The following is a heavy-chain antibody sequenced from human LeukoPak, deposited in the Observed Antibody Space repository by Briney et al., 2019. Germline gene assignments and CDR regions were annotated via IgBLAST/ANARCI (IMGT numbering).Heavy chain of an antibody. J-gene: IGHJ6*02. Sequence: SETLSLTCAVYGGSFSGYYWSWIRQPPGKGLEWIGEINHSGSTYYNPSLKSRVTISVDTSKNQFSLKLSSVTAADTAVYYCARDSGPYGMDVWGQGTTVTVSS. V-gene: IGHV4-34*09. CDR3: ARDSGPYGMDV. CDR1: GGSFSGYY. CDR2: INHSGST. D-gene: IGHD3-10*01.